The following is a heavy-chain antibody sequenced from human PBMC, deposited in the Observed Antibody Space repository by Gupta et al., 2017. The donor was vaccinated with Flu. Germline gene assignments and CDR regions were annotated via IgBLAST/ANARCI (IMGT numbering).Heavy chain of an antibody. CDR1: GFTFSDYY. CDR3: ARSTSFRFDP. V-gene: IGHV3-11*03. CDR2: ISGSTTYT. D-gene: IGHD2-2*01. Sequence: LSCAASGFTFSDYYMTWIRQAPGKGLEWVSYISGSTTYTTYADSVKGRFTISRDNAKNSLYLQMNSLRAEDTAVYYCARSTSFRFDPWGQGTLVTVSS. J-gene: IGHJ5*02.